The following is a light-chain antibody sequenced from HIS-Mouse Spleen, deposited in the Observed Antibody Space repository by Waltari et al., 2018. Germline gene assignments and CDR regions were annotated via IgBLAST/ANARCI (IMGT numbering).Light chain of an antibody. CDR2: EVS. J-gene: IGLJ2*01. CDR1: SSDVGGYNY. CDR3: SSYAGSNNLV. V-gene: IGLV2-8*01. Sequence: QSALTQPPSASGSPGQSVTISCTGTSSDVGGYNYVSWYQQHPGKAPKLMIYEVSKRPSGVPDRLYCSKSGNTASLTVSGLQAEDEADYYCSSYAGSNNLVFGGGTKLTVL.